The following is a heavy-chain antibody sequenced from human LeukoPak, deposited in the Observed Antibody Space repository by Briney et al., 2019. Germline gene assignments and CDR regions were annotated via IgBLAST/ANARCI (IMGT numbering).Heavy chain of an antibody. D-gene: IGHD6-6*01. CDR2: VYHSGRT. Sequence: PSETPSLTCTVSGYSISSGYYWGWIRQPPGKGLEWTGSVYHSGRTYYNPSLKSRVTISVDTSKNQFSLKLSSVTAADTAVYYCARGYSSSSEPFDYWGQGTLVTVSS. CDR1: GYSISSGYY. V-gene: IGHV4-38-2*02. J-gene: IGHJ4*02. CDR3: ARGYSSSSEPFDY.